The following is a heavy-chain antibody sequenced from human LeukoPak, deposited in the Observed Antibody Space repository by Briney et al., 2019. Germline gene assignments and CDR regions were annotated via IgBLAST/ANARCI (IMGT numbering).Heavy chain of an antibody. CDR2: IRWNSGSI. CDR1: GFTFDDYA. J-gene: IGHJ4*02. D-gene: IGHD1-14*01. V-gene: IGHV3-9*01. Sequence: GGSLRLSCAASGFTFDDYAVHWVRQAPGKGLEWVSGIRWNSGSIGYADSVKGRFTISRDNAKNSLYLQMNSLRAEDTALYYCAKDIATGNRLYYFDYWGQGTLVTVSS. CDR3: AKDIATGNRLYYFDY.